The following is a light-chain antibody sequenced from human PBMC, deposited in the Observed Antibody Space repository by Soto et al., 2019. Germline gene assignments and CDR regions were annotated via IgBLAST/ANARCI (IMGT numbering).Light chain of an antibody. CDR1: QSVRDN. CDR2: GAS. Sequence: EIVMTHSPATLSVSPGERATLSCRASQSVRDNLAWYQQKPGQDPRLLIYGASTRATGIPARFSGSGSGTEFTLTINSLQSEDVALYFCQQSNNWPYTFGQGTKLEIK. V-gene: IGKV3-15*01. CDR3: QQSNNWPYT. J-gene: IGKJ2*01.